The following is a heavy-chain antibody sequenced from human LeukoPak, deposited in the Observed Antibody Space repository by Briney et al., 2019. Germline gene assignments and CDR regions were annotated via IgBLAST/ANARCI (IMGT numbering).Heavy chain of an antibody. CDR3: ARYGGRFPPSPTDS. D-gene: IGHD2-21*01. Sequence: GGSLRLSSAASGFTFSNYAMRWVRQDPGKGVAWVSTVSGSGATTYYADSVEGRFTISRDNSKNTLYLQMSSLRVDDTAVYYSARYGGRFPPSPTDSWGQRSLVTVSS. CDR1: GFTFSNYA. V-gene: IGHV3-23*01. CDR2: VSGSGATT. J-gene: IGHJ4*02.